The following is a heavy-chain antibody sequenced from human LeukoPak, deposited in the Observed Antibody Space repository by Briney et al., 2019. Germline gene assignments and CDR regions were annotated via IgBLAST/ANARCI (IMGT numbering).Heavy chain of an antibody. J-gene: IGHJ4*02. CDR2: MNPDGSTK. Sequence: GGSLRLSCAASGFTFSSFVMNWVRQAPGKGLEWVANMNPDGSTKNYVDSVRGRFTISRDNAKNLLYLQMNSLRGDDTAVYYCARDSGYSAFDYWGQGTLVTVSS. CDR3: ARDSGYSAFDY. D-gene: IGHD5-12*01. CDR1: GFTFSSFV. V-gene: IGHV3-7*05.